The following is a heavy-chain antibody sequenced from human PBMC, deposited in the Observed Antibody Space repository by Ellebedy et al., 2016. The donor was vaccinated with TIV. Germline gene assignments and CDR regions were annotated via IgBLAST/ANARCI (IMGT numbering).Heavy chain of an antibody. V-gene: IGHV4-34*01. CDR1: GGSFSGYY. D-gene: IGHD3-10*01. CDR2: INHSGST. J-gene: IGHJ6*02. Sequence: SETLSLTXAVYGGSFSGYYWSWIRQPPGKGLEWIGEINHSGSTNYNPSLKSRVTISVDTSKNQFSLKLSSVTAADTAVYYCARVLVTMVRGNYYYYGMDVWGQGTTVTVSS. CDR3: ARVLVTMVRGNYYYYGMDV.